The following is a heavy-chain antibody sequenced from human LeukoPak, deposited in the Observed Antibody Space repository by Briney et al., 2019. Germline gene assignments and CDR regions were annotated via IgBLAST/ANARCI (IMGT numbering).Heavy chain of an antibody. CDR1: GGSISSSSYY. V-gene: IGHV4-39*01. CDR2: IYYSGNT. CDR3: ARHRGYSYGPADY. D-gene: IGHD5-18*01. Sequence: SETLSLTCTVSGGSISSSSYYWGWIRQPPGKGLEWIGSIYYSGNTYYNPSLKGRVTISVDTSKNQFSLKLSSVTAADTAVYYCARHRGYSYGPADYWGQGTLVTVSS. J-gene: IGHJ4*02.